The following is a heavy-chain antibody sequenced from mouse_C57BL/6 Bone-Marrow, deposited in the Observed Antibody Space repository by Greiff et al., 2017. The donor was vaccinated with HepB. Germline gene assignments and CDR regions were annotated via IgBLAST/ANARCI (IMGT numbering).Heavy chain of an antibody. CDR3: ARQLRLSYFDY. V-gene: IGHV5-16*01. D-gene: IGHD3-2*02. CDR1: GFTFSDYY. Sequence: EVQRVESEGGLVQPGRSMKLSCTASGFTFSDYYMAWVRQVPEKGLEWVANINYDGSSTYYLDSLKSRFIISRDNAKNILYLQMSSMKSEDTATYYCARQLRLSYFDYWGQVTTLTVSS. CDR2: INYDGSST. J-gene: IGHJ2*01.